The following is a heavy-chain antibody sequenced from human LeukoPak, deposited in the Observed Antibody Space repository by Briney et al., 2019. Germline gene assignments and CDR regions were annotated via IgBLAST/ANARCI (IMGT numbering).Heavy chain of an antibody. CDR2: ISAYNGNT. CDR3: ASLTGVGDEPYYYYYMDV. V-gene: IGHV1-18*01. CDR1: GYTFTSYG. D-gene: IGHD4-17*01. Sequence: EASVKVSCKASGYTFTSYGISWVRQAPGQGLEWMGWISAYNGNTNYAQKLQGRVTMTTDTSTSTAYMELRSLRSDDTAVYYCASLTGVGDEPYYYYYMDVWGKGTTVTVSS. J-gene: IGHJ6*03.